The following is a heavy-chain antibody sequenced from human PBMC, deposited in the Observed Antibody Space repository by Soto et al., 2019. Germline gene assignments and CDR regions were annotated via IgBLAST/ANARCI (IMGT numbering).Heavy chain of an antibody. CDR1: GYSFTSYW. CDR2: IYPGDSDT. Sequence: PGESLKISCKGPGYSFTSYWIGWVRQMPGKGLEWMGIIYPGDSDTRYSPSFQGQVTISADKSISTAYLQWSSLKASDTAMYYCARPRDGHKGKNYYGMDVWGQGTTVTVSS. V-gene: IGHV5-51*01. CDR3: ARPRDGHKGKNYYGMDV. J-gene: IGHJ6*02.